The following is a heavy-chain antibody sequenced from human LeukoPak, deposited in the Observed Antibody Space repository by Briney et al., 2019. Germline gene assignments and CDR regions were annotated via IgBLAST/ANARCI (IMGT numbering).Heavy chain of an antibody. CDR1: GFTFSRYD. Sequence: PGGSLRLSCAGSGFTFSRYDIHWVRQATGKGLEWVSTITVPGDTFYPGSVKGRLTISRDDAKNSLHLQMTNLRAGDTAVYYCARESPCTTTSCYGMDVWGQGTTVTVSS. CDR3: ARESPCTTTSCYGMDV. J-gene: IGHJ6*02. V-gene: IGHV3-13*04. CDR2: ITVPGDT. D-gene: IGHD2-2*01.